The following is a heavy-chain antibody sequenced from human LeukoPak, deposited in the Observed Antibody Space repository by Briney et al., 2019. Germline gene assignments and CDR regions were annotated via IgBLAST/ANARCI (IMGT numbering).Heavy chain of an antibody. Sequence: GASVTVSFKASGYTFTGYYMHWVRQAPGQGLEGVGWINPNSGGTNYAQKFQGRVTMTRDTSISTAYMELSRLRSDDTAVYYCAPHYYDSSGYYRDYWGQGTLVTVSS. CDR2: INPNSGGT. D-gene: IGHD3-22*01. CDR1: GYTFTGYY. CDR3: APHYYDSSGYYRDY. J-gene: IGHJ4*02. V-gene: IGHV1-2*02.